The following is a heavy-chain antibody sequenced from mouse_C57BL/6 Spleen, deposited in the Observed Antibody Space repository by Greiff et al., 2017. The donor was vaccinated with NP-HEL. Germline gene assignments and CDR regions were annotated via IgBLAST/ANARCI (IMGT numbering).Heavy chain of an antibody. CDR3: ARTGSSYGLFAY. Sequence: VQLQQPGAELVMPGASVKLSCKASGYTFTSYWMHWVKQRPGQGLEWIGEIDPSDSYTNYNQQFKGKSTLTVDKSSSTAYMQLSSLTSEDSAVYYCARTGSSYGLFAYWGQGTLVTVSA. CDR1: GYTFTSYW. J-gene: IGHJ3*01. V-gene: IGHV1-69*01. CDR2: IDPSDSYT. D-gene: IGHD1-1*01.